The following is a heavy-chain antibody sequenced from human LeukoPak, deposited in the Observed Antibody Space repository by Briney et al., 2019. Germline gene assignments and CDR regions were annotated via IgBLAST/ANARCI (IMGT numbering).Heavy chain of an antibody. CDR2: ISYDGSNK. J-gene: IGHJ1*01. CDR1: GFTFSSYG. CDR3: ATPRSVVVAATLFQH. Sequence: GGSLRLSCAASGFTFSSYGMHWVRQAPGKGLEWVAVISYDGSNKYYADSVKGRFTISRDNSKNTLYLQINSLRAEDTAVYYCATPRSVVVAATLFQHWGQGTLVTVSS. D-gene: IGHD2-15*01. V-gene: IGHV3-30*03.